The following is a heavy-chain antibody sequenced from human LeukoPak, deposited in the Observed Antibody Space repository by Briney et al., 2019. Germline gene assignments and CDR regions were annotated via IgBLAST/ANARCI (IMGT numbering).Heavy chain of an antibody. J-gene: IGHJ5*02. CDR3: AREGGSKNWFDP. CDR2: ISWNSGSI. D-gene: IGHD1-26*01. CDR1: GFTFDDYA. Sequence: GGSLRLSCAASGFTFDDYAMHWVRQAPGKGLEWVSGISWNSGSIGYADSVKGRFTISRDNAKNSLYLQMNSLRAEDTAVYYCAREGGSKNWFDPWGQGTLVTVSS. V-gene: IGHV3-9*01.